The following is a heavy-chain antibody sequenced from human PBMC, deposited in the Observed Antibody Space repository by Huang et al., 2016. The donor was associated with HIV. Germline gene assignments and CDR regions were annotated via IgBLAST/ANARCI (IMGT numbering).Heavy chain of an antibody. CDR2: SSYDGNGR. CDR1: GFSFSSYG. CDR3: AKGSGHFDS. D-gene: IGHD2-8*02. J-gene: IGHJ5*01. V-gene: IGHV3-30*18. Sequence: QVWLVESGGGVVQPGRPLRLSGVGSGFSFSSYGIHWVRQAPGKGLEWVAFSSYDGNGRSYAGSVKGRFSISRQNSKSTVSLQMNSLRVEDSGVYFCAKGSGHFDSWGQGTLVTVSP.